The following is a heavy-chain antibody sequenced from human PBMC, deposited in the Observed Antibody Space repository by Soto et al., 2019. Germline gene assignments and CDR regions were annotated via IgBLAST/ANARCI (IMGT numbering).Heavy chain of an antibody. V-gene: IGHV1-46*01. CDR3: ARPGYCGGDCYSGHSYYYGMDV. D-gene: IGHD2-21*02. J-gene: IGHJ6*02. Sequence: SVKVSCNASADTFTSHYMHLVRHSPGQALEWTGIINPSGGSTSYAQKFQGRVTMTRDTSTSTAYMELSSLGSEDTAVYYCARPGYCGGDCYSGHSYYYGMDVWGQGTTVTVS. CDR1: ADTFTSHY. CDR2: INPSGGST.